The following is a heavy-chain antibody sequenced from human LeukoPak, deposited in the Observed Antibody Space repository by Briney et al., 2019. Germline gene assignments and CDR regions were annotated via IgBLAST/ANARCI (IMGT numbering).Heavy chain of an antibody. V-gene: IGHV3-23*01. CDR3: AKGEYSNYGDYYVDY. CDR2: ISGSGGST. CDR1: GFTFSCYA. J-gene: IGHJ4*02. Sequence: GGSLRRSCAASGFTFSCYAMSWVRQAPGKGLEWVSAISGSGGSTYYADSVKGRFTISRDNSKNTLYLQMNSLRAEDTAVYYCAKGEYSNYGDYYVDYGGQGTRVTVSS. D-gene: IGHD4-11*01.